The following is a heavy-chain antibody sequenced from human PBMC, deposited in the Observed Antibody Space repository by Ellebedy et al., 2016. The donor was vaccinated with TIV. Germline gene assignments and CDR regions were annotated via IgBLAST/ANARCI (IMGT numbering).Heavy chain of an antibody. V-gene: IGHV4-55*02. CDR3: ARWRTFAGTTYGMDV. Sequence: MPSETLSLTCAVSGDSISSGNWCIWVRQPPGKGLEWIGEIHHSGSTYYNPSLKSRVTISVDTSKNQFSLKLRSVTAADTAVYYCARWRTFAGTTYGMDVWGQGTTVTVSS. CDR2: IHHSGST. J-gene: IGHJ6*02. D-gene: IGHD1-1*01. CDR1: GDSISSGNW.